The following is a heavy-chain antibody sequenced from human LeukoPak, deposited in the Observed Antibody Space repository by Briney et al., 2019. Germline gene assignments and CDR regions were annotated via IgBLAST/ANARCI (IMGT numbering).Heavy chain of an antibody. V-gene: IGHV4-61*08. CDR2: MFYSGST. D-gene: IGHD3-10*01. Sequence: SQTLSLTCTVSGGSISSGGYYWSWIRQPPGKGLEWIGSMFYSGSTNYNPSLKSRVTISIATSKNQFSPKLRSVTAADTAVYYCARHNPPLSMVRGVNKDPLDVWGQGTTVAVSS. CDR1: GGSISSGGYY. J-gene: IGHJ6*02. CDR3: ARHNPPLSMVRGVNKDPLDV.